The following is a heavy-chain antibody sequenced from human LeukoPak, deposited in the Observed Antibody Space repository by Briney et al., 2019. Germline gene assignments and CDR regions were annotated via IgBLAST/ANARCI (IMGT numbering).Heavy chain of an antibody. CDR1: GFTFSTYA. Sequence: AGGSLRLSCAASGFTFSTYAMNWVRQAPGKGLEWVAVISYDGSNKYYADSVKGRFTISRDNSKKTLYLQMSSLSAEDTAVYYCARDPPGVGRFGELRGYFDYWGQGTLVTVSS. CDR2: ISYDGSNK. D-gene: IGHD3-10*01. CDR3: ARDPPGVGRFGELRGYFDY. J-gene: IGHJ4*02. V-gene: IGHV3-30-3*01.